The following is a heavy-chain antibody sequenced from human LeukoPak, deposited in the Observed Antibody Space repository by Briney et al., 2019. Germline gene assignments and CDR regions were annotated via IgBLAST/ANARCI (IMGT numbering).Heavy chain of an antibody. CDR1: GGSISSSSYY. Sequence: SETLSLTCTVSGGSISSSSYYWGWIRQPPGKGLEWIGTIYYSGSTYYNPSLKSRVTISVDTSKNQFSLKLSSVTAADTAVYYCARHLPIAAAGVDYWGQGTLVTVSS. V-gene: IGHV4-39*01. J-gene: IGHJ4*02. CDR3: ARHLPIAAAGVDY. CDR2: IYYSGST. D-gene: IGHD6-13*01.